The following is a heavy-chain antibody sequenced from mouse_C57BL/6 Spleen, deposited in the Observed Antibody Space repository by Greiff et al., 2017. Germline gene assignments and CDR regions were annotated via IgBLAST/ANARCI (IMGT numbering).Heavy chain of an antibody. V-gene: IGHV1-26*01. CDR1: GYTFTDYY. D-gene: IGHD2-1*01. Sequence: VQLQQSGPELVKPGASVKISCKASGYTFTDYYMNWVKQSHGKSLEWIGDINPNYGGTSYNQKFKGKATLTIDKSSSAAYMELRHLTSEDSAVYYCARIYYGNYVDYWGQGTSLTVSS. CDR3: ARIYYGNYVDY. J-gene: IGHJ2*02. CDR2: INPNYGGT.